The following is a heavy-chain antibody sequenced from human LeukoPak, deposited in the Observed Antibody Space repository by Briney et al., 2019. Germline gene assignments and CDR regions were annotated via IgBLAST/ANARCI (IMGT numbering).Heavy chain of an antibody. CDR3: ARGYCSGGSCYHDAFDI. Sequence: ASVKVSCKASGYTFTGYYMHWVRQAPGQGLEWMGWINPNSGGTNYAQKFQGRVTMTRDTSISTAYMELSRLRSDDTAVYYCARGYCSGGSCYHDAFDIWGQGTMVTVSS. V-gene: IGHV1-2*02. CDR2: INPNSGGT. CDR1: GYTFTGYY. J-gene: IGHJ3*02. D-gene: IGHD2-15*01.